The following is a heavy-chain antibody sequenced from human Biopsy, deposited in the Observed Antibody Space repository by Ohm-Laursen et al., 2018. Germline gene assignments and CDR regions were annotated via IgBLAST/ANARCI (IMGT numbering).Heavy chain of an antibody. J-gene: IGHJ5*02. Sequence: GSSVKVSCNASGYNFRGYHLHWVRLAPGQGLEWMGWINPDTGETRYAPKFQGRLALTRDVSVNTGYLELSSLGSDDTAIYFCAKPSGGVSTIGFDPWGQGTQIIVS. CDR1: GYNFRGYH. V-gene: IGHV1-2*02. CDR2: INPDTGET. D-gene: IGHD5/OR15-5a*01. CDR3: AKPSGGVSTIGFDP.